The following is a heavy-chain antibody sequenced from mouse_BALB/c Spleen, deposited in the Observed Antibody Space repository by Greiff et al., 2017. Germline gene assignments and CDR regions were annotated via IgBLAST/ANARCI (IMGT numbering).Heavy chain of an antibody. Sequence: EVKLMESGGGLVKPGGSLKLSCAASGFTFSSYAMSWVRQTPEKRLEWVASISSGGSTYYPDSVKGRFTISRDNARNILYLQMSSLRSEDTAMYYCARGYGAYFDYWGQGTTLTVSS. D-gene: IGHD1-1*02. CDR1: GFTFSSYA. CDR3: ARGYGAYFDY. CDR2: ISSGGST. V-gene: IGHV5-6-5*01. J-gene: IGHJ2*01.